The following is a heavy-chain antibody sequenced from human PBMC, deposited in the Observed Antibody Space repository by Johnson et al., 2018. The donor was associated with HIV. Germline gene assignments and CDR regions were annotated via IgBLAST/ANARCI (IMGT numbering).Heavy chain of an antibody. CDR1: GFTFSSYD. Sequence: VQLVESGGGVVQPGRSLRLSCAASGFTFSSYDMSWVRQAPGKGLEWVSGINWNGGSTGYADSVKGRFTISRDNAKNSLYLQRNSLRAEDTAVYYCARVGRGEMATAPLDAFDIWGQGTMVTVSP. CDR3: ARVGRGEMATAPLDAFDI. D-gene: IGHD5-24*01. J-gene: IGHJ3*02. V-gene: IGHV3-20*04. CDR2: INWNGGST.